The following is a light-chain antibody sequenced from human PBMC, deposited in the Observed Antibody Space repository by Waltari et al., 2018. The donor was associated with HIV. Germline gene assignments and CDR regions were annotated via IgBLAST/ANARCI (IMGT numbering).Light chain of an antibody. J-gene: IGLJ2*01. CDR3: QAWDDNTAI. CDR2: QDN. CDR1: KLGNKY. Sequence: SYELTQPPSVSVSPGLTASVTCSGDKLGNKYVCWYQQKPGQSPVLVIYQDNKRPSGIPERFSGSNSGNTATLTISGTQAVDEADYYCQAWDDNTAIFGGGTQLTVL. V-gene: IGLV3-1*01.